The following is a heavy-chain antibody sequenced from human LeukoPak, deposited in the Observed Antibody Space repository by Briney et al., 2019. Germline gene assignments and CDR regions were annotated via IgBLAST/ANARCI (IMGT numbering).Heavy chain of an antibody. Sequence: SQTLSLTCTVSGGSISSGDYYWSWIRQHPGKGLEWIGYIYYSGSTYYNPSLKSRVTISVDTSKNQFSLKLSSVTAADTAVYYCARVYGSGSYYTLDYWGQGTLVTVSS. CDR2: IYYSGST. CDR3: ARVYGSGSYYTLDY. J-gene: IGHJ4*02. D-gene: IGHD3-10*01. CDR1: GGSISSGDYY. V-gene: IGHV4-31*03.